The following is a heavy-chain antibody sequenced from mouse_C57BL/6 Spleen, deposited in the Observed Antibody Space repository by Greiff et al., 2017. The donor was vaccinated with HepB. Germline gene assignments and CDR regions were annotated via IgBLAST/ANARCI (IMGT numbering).Heavy chain of an antibody. Sequence: QVQLQQSGAELVRPGASVTLSCKASGYTFTDYEMHWVKQTPVHGLEWIGAIDPETGGTAYNQKFKGKAILTADKSSSTACMELRSLTSEDSAVYYCTRWGMVTTRDYYAMDYWGQGTSVTVSS. CDR2: IDPETGGT. CDR1: GYTFTDYE. D-gene: IGHD2-2*01. V-gene: IGHV1-15*01. J-gene: IGHJ4*01. CDR3: TRWGMVTTRDYYAMDY.